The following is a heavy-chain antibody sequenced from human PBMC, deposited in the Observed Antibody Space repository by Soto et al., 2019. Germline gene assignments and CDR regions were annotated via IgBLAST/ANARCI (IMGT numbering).Heavy chain of an antibody. D-gene: IGHD3-16*01. J-gene: IGHJ4*02. CDR1: GFSLSTNGVG. CDR3: AHPASGGGRFFDY. CDR2: IYWDDDD. V-gene: IGHV2-5*02. Sequence: QITLKESGPTLVKPTETLTLTCTVSGFSLSTNGVGVAWVRQPPGQALEWLALIYWDDDDRYNPSLRSRLTIPRDPSRNQVILTLTNVDPVDTATYCCAHPASGGGRFFDYWGQGTLVIVAS.